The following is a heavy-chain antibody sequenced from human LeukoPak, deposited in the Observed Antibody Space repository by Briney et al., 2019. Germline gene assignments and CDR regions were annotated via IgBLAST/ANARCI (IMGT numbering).Heavy chain of an antibody. Sequence: PGGSLRLSCAASGFTFSSYSMNWVRQAPGKGLEWVSYISSSSSTIYYADSVKGRFTISRDNAKNSLYLQMNSLRAEDTAVYYCARDGDYGDPYFDYWGQGTLVTVSS. CDR3: ARDGDYGDPYFDY. CDR1: GFTFSSYS. D-gene: IGHD4-17*01. CDR2: ISSSSSTI. V-gene: IGHV3-48*04. J-gene: IGHJ4*02.